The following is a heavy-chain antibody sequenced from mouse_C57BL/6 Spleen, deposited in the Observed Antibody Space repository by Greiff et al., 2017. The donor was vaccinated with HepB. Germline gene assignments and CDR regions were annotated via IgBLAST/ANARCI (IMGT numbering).Heavy chain of an antibody. Sequence: VQLQQSGPELVKPGASVKISCKASGYAFSSSWMNWVKQRPGKGLEWIGRIYPGDGDTNYNGKFKGKATMTADKSSSTAYMQLSSLTSEDSAVYFCARDLTTGVANFDDWGQGTTLTVSS. V-gene: IGHV1-82*01. D-gene: IGHD1-1*01. J-gene: IGHJ2*01. CDR3: ARDLTTGVANFDD. CDR2: IYPGDGDT. CDR1: GYAFSSSW.